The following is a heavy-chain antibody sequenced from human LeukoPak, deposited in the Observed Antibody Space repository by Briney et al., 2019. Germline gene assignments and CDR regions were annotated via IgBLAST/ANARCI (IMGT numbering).Heavy chain of an antibody. CDR3: ARRSGSYLLQH. CDR1: GYTFTSYY. CDR2: INPSGGST. Sequence: ASVKVSCKASGYTFTSYYMHWVRQAPGQGLEWMGIINPSGGSTSYAQKFQGRVTMTRNTSISTAYMELSSLRSEDTAVYYCARRSGSYLLQHWGQGTLVTVPS. J-gene: IGHJ1*01. D-gene: IGHD1-26*01. V-gene: IGHV1-46*01.